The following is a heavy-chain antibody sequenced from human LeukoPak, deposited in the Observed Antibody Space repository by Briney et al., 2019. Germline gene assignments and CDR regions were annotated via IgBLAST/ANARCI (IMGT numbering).Heavy chain of an antibody. CDR1: GGSISSGSYY. D-gene: IGHD1-26*01. CDR2: IYTSGST. CDR3: ARGVSGRTYYFDY. J-gene: IGHJ4*02. V-gene: IGHV4-61*02. Sequence: SETLSLTCTVSGGSISSGSYYWSWIRQPAGKGLEWIGRIYTSGSTNYSPSLKSRVTISVDTSKNQFSLKLSSVTAADTAVYYCARGVSGRTYYFDYWGQGTLVTVSS.